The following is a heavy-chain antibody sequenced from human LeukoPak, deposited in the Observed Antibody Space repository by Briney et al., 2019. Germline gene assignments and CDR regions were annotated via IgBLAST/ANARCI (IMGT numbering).Heavy chain of an antibody. V-gene: IGHV4-4*07. D-gene: IGHD3/OR15-3a*01. CDR1: GGSISSYY. Sequence: PSETLSLTRTVSGGSISSYYWSWIRQPAGKGLEWIGRTYSSGTTNYNPSLKSRVTMSVDTSKNQFSLKLRSVTAADTAVYYCARDGGFLDAFGFGDIWGQGTMVTVSS. CDR3: ARDGGFLDAFGFGDI. J-gene: IGHJ3*02. CDR2: TYSSGTT.